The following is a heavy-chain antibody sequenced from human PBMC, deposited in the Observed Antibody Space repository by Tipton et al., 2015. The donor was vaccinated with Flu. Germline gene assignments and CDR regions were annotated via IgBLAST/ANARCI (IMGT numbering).Heavy chain of an antibody. Sequence: TLSLTCIVSGGSLSSCGYYWSWIRQHPGKGLEWIGYIYYSGSTYYNPSLKSRVTISVDTSKNQFSLKLTSVTAADTAVYYCAAHCSGGSCSHAFDIWGQGTMVTVSS. CDR1: GGSLSSCGYY. CDR3: AAHCSGGSCSHAFDI. V-gene: IGHV4-31*03. CDR2: IYYSGST. D-gene: IGHD2-15*01. J-gene: IGHJ3*02.